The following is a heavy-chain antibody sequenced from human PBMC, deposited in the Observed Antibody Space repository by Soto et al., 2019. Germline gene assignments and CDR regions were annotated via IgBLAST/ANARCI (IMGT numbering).Heavy chain of an antibody. CDR2: INHSGST. J-gene: IGHJ4*02. CDR1: GGSFSGYY. CDR3: ARRIPVRGVSS. V-gene: IGHV4-34*01. D-gene: IGHD3-10*01. Sequence: SETLSLTCAVYGGSFSGYYWSWIRQPPGMGLEWIGEINHSGSTNYNPSLKSRVTISVDTSKNQFSLKLSSVTAADTAVYYCARRIPVRGVSSWGLGILVTVS.